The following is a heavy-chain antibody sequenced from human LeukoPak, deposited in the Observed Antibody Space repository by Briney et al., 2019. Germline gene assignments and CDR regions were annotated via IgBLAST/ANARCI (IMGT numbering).Heavy chain of an antibody. CDR1: TFTLSSYT. CDR3: AWVRFAGPQAFDI. Sequence: NSGGSLRLSCAASTFTLSSYTMNWVRQAPGKGLEWVSSISSSSTYINYADSVKGRFTISRDNAKNSMALQMNSLRAEDTAVYYCAWVRFAGPQAFDIWGQGTMVTVAS. CDR2: ISSSSTYI. V-gene: IGHV3-21*01. D-gene: IGHD4/OR15-4a*01. J-gene: IGHJ3*02.